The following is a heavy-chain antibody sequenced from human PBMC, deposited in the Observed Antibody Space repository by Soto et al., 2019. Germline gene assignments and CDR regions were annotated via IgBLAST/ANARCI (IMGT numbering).Heavy chain of an antibody. V-gene: IGHV4-30-4*01. CDR3: ARGAYSDSSSYFDY. Sequence: QVQLQESGPGLVKPSQTLSLTCTVSGDSISSGDHNWSWIRQPPGKGREWIGYIYYSGTTYSRPSLQSRVTISVDTSKNQFSLKLNSVTAADTAVYYCARGAYSDSSSYFDYWGQGTLVPVSS. CDR2: IYYSGTT. D-gene: IGHD6-6*01. J-gene: IGHJ4*02. CDR1: GDSISSGDHN.